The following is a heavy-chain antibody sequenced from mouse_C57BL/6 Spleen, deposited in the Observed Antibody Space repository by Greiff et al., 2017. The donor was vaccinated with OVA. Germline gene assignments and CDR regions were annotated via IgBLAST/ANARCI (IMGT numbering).Heavy chain of an antibody. J-gene: IGHJ3*01. CDR3: ARINWDGAY. CDR2: IDPSDSYT. V-gene: IGHV1-69*01. CDR1: GYTFTSYW. D-gene: IGHD4-1*02. Sequence: VKLQQPGAELVMPGASVKLSCKASGYTFTSYWMHWVKQRPGQGLEWIGEIDPSDSYTNYNQKFKGKATLTVDKSSSTAYMQLSSLTSEDSAVYYCARINWDGAYWGQGTLVTVSA.